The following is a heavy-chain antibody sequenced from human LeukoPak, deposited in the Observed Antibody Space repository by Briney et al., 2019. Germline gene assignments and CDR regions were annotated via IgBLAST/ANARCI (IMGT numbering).Heavy chain of an antibody. CDR1: GGSFSGYY. CDR3: ARTQQTISSGYAFDI. Sequence: SETLSLTCAVYGGSFSGYYWSWIRQPPGKGLEWIGEINHSGSTNYNPSLKSRVTISVDTSKNQFSLKLSSVTAADTAVYYCARTQQTISSGYAFDIWGQGTMVTVSS. V-gene: IGHV4-34*01. D-gene: IGHD3-3*01. CDR2: INHSGST. J-gene: IGHJ3*02.